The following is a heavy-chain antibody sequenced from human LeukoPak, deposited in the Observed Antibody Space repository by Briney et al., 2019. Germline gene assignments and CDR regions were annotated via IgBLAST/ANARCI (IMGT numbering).Heavy chain of an antibody. J-gene: IGHJ4*02. CDR2: TYYRSKWYY. V-gene: IGHV6-1*01. CDR3: ARDPVGGSTIFDY. Sequence: SQNLSLTCSISEDSVSTNSAAWNWIRQSPSRGLEWLGRTYYRSKWYYDYAVAVKSRISINPDTSKNQFSLQLSSVTPEDTAVYYCARDPVGGSTIFDYWGQGTLVTVSS. CDR1: EDSVSTNSAA. D-gene: IGHD1-26*01.